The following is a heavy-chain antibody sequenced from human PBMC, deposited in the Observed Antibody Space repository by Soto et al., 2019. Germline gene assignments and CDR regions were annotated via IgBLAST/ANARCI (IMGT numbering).Heavy chain of an antibody. V-gene: IGHV2-5*02. D-gene: IGHD5-12*01. CDR2: IYWDDDK. Sequence: QITLKESGPTLVKPTQTLTLTCTFSGFSLSTSGVGVGWIRQPPGKALEWLALIYWDDDKRYSPSLKSRLTITKDTSKNQVVLTMTNMDPVDTATDYCAHVLVDMATILEWFDPWGQGTLVTVSS. CDR3: AHVLVDMATILEWFDP. J-gene: IGHJ5*02. CDR1: GFSLSTSGVG.